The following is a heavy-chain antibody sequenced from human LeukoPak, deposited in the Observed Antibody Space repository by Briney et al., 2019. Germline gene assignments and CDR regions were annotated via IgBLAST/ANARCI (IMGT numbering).Heavy chain of an antibody. Sequence: GGSLRLSCAASGFTFSSYAMHLVRQAPGKGLEYVSAISSNGGSTYYANSVKGRFTISRDNSKNTLYLQMGSLRAEDMAVYYCARGVHPEGYNYDLVLDYWGQGTLVTVSS. CDR1: GFTFSSYA. CDR3: ARGVHPEGYNYDLVLDY. J-gene: IGHJ4*02. D-gene: IGHD3-16*01. V-gene: IGHV3-64*01. CDR2: ISSNGGST.